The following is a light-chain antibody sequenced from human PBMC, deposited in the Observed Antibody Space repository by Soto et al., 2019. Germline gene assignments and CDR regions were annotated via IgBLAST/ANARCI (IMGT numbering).Light chain of an antibody. Sequence: DIQMTQSPSSLSASVGDRVTITCRASQSISGYLNWYQQKPGKAPKLLISAASSLQSGVPSRFSGSGSGTDFTLTISSLQPDDFATYYCQQSYIPPFTFGPGTKVDIK. CDR2: AAS. J-gene: IGKJ3*01. CDR1: QSISGY. V-gene: IGKV1-39*01. CDR3: QQSYIPPFT.